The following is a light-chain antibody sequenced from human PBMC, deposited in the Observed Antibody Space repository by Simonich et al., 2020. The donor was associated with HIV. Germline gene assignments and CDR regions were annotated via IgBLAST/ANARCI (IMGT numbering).Light chain of an antibody. CDR2: DVI. Sequence: QSALPQPASVSGSPGQSITISCTGTSIDFGGYTYVSWYQQHPGTAPKLMIYDVIKPPSVVSNRLSGSKSGNTASLIISGLQAEDEADYYCSSYTSYSIWVFGGGTNLTVL. J-gene: IGLJ3*02. CDR3: SSYTSYSIWV. V-gene: IGLV2-14*03. CDR1: SIDFGGYTY.